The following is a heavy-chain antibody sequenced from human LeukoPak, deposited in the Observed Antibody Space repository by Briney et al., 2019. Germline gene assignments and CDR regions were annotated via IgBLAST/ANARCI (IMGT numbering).Heavy chain of an antibody. Sequence: GGSLRLSCAASGFTFSNYAMNWVRQAPGKGLEWVSGISGSGGSTYYADSVKGRLTISRDNSKNTLSLQMNSLRAEDTAVYYCAREIFWSGYYSNLHFDYWGQGTLVTVSS. CDR3: AREIFWSGYYSNLHFDY. CDR1: GFTFSNYA. CDR2: ISGSGGST. D-gene: IGHD3-3*01. J-gene: IGHJ4*02. V-gene: IGHV3-23*01.